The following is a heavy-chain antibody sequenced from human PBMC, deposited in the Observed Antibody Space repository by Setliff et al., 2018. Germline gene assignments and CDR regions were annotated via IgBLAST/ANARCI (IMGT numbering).Heavy chain of an antibody. Sequence: PSETLSLTCTVSGYSISSGYYWGWIRQPPGKGLEWIGSIYHSGSTYYNSSLKSRVTISVDTSKNQFSLKLSSVTAADTAVYYCASSPGYSSGWYEGWGQGTLVTVSS. CDR1: GYSISSGYY. D-gene: IGHD6-19*01. CDR2: IYHSGST. J-gene: IGHJ4*02. V-gene: IGHV4-38-2*02. CDR3: ASSPGYSSGWYEG.